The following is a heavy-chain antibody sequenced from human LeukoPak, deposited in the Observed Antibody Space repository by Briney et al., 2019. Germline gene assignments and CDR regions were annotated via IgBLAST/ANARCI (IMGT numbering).Heavy chain of an antibody. D-gene: IGHD6-13*01. V-gene: IGHV5-51*01. CDR1: GYSFTSYW. CDR2: IYPGDSDT. Sequence: GESLKISCKGSGYSFTSYWIGWVRQMPGKGLEWMGIIYPGDSDTRYSPSFQGQVTISADKSISTAYLQWSSLKASDTAMYYCARHYSSSWYTGTKGAFDIWGQGTMVTVSS. CDR3: ARHYSSSWYTGTKGAFDI. J-gene: IGHJ3*02.